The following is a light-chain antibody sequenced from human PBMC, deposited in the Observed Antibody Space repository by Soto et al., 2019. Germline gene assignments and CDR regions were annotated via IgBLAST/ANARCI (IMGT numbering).Light chain of an antibody. CDR3: QQYGTSSVYT. CDR2: GAS. Sequence: ELVLTQSPGTLSLSPGERATLSCRASQTVSGSYLAWYQQKPGQAPRLLIHGASNRATGIPDTFSGSGSGTDFTLTISRLEPEDFAVYYCQQYGTSSVYTFGQGTKLDIK. J-gene: IGKJ2*01. CDR1: QTVSGSY. V-gene: IGKV3-20*01.